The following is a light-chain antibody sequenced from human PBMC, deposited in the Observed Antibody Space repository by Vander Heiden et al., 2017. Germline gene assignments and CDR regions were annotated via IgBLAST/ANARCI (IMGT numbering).Light chain of an antibody. J-gene: IGLJ2*01. Sequence: SYELPQPPSVSVSPGQTASITCSGDKLGDKYACWYQQKPGQSPVLVIYQDSKRPSGIPERFSGSNSGNTATLTIGGTQAMDDADYYCQAWDSSTVVFGGGTKLTGL. CDR2: QDS. V-gene: IGLV3-1*01. CDR3: QAWDSSTVV. CDR1: KLGDKY.